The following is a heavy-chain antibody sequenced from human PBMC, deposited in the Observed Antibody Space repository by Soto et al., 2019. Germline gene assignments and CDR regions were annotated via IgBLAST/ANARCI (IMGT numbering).Heavy chain of an antibody. Sequence: QVQLVQSGAEVKKPGASVKVSCKASGFTFTNYGFTWVRQAPGQGLEWMGWFSAYNGNSNYARKFQGRITLTTDTSTSKDYMELRSLRSDDTAVYYCAGDPTVRGEYYGLDVWGQGTTVTVSS. CDR2: FSAYNGNS. J-gene: IGHJ6*02. V-gene: IGHV1-18*01. CDR3: AGDPTVRGEYYGLDV. CDR1: GFTFTNYG. D-gene: IGHD3-10*01.